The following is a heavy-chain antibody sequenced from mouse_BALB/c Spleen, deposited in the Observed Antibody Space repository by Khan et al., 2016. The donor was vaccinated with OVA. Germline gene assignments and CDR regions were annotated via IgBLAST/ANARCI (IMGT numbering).Heavy chain of an antibody. CDR1: GYSITSGYG. J-gene: IGHJ2*01. CDR3: ARTARIKY. V-gene: IGHV3-2*02. Sequence: EVQLQESGPGLVKPSQSLSLTCTVTGYSITSGYGWNLIRQFPGNKLEWMCYISYSGSTYYNQSLKSRISITRDTSKNQFILQLNSVTTEDTATYYEARTARIKYWGQGTTLTVSS. D-gene: IGHD1-2*01. CDR2: ISYSGST.